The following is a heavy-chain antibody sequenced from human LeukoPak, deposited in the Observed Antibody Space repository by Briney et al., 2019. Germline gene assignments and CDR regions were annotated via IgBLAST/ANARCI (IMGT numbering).Heavy chain of an antibody. CDR1: GGSFSGYY. D-gene: IGHD3-22*01. J-gene: IGHJ2*01. CDR2: INHSGST. CDR3: AIPAYYDSSGYYGYFDL. V-gene: IGHV4-34*01. Sequence: SETLSPTCAVYGGSFSGYYWSWIRQPPGKGLEWIGEINHSGSTNYNPSLKSRVTISVDTSKNQFSLKLSSVTAADTAVYYCAIPAYYDSSGYYGYFDLWGRGTLVTVSS.